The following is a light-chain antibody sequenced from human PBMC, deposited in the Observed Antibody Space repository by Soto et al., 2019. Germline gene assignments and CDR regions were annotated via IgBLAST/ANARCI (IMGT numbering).Light chain of an antibody. J-gene: IGLJ2*01. Sequence: QTVVTQPPSVSGAPGQRVSISCTGSSSNIGAGYDVHWYQQLPGTAPKLLIFGNAHRPSGVPDRISASRSGTSASLAITGLQAEDEADYYCQSFDSSLIGSVFGGGTKLTVL. V-gene: IGLV1-40*01. CDR1: SSNIGAGYD. CDR3: QSFDSSLIGSV. CDR2: GNA.